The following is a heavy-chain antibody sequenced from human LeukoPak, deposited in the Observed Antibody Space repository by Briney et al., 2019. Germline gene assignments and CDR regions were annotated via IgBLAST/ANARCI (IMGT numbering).Heavy chain of an antibody. J-gene: IGHJ3*02. CDR1: GSSFTANY. V-gene: IGHV1-2*02. CDR2: INPNSGTT. CDR3: ARPTGSYVLLDAFDI. D-gene: IGHD1-26*01. Sequence: AAVKVSCKASGSSFTANYIHWVRQAHGQGLEWMGWINPNSGTTNYAQKFQGGVTMTSDTSISTAYMELSRLKSDDTAVYYCARPTGSYVLLDAFDIWGQGTVVTVSS.